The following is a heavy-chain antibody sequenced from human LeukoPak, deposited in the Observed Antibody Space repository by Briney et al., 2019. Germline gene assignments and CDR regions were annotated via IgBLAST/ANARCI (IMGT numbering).Heavy chain of an antibody. CDR2: VSLSGLT. V-gene: IGHV4-4*02. CDR3: SRENGAFSPFGY. D-gene: IGHD2-8*01. CDR1: GGSITSTNW. Sequence: PSGSLSLTCGVSGGSITSTNWWSWVRQPPGQGLEWIGEVSLSGLTNYNPSLSSRIIMALDTSKNHLSLHLTSVTAADTAVYYCSRENGAFSPFGYWGQGYLVTVLS. J-gene: IGHJ4*02.